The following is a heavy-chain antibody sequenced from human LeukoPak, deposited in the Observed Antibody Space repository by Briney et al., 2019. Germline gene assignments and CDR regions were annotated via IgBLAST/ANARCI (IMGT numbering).Heavy chain of an antibody. CDR1: GFTFSSYS. D-gene: IGHD6-13*01. V-gene: IGHV3-21*01. CDR3: ARGYSSSWSDAFDI. Sequence: SPGGSLRLSCAASGFTFSSYSMNWVRQAPGKGLEWVSSISSSSSYIYYADSVKGRFTISRDNAKNSLYLQMNSLRAEDTAVYYCARGYSSSWSDAFDIWGQGTMVTVSS. CDR2: ISSSSSYI. J-gene: IGHJ3*02.